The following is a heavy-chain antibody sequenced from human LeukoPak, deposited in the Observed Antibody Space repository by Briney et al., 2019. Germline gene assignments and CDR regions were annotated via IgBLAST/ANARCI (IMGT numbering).Heavy chain of an antibody. CDR3: ARGYYYDSSGYGRVEYYFDY. CDR2: IYYSGST. J-gene: IGHJ4*02. CDR1: GGSISSYY. Sequence: SETLSLTCTVSGGSISSYYWGWIRQPPGKGLEWIGYIYYSGSTNYNPSLKSRVTISVDTSKNQFSLKLSSVTAADTAVYYCARGYYYDSSGYGRVEYYFDYWGQGTLVTVSS. V-gene: IGHV4-59*01. D-gene: IGHD3-22*01.